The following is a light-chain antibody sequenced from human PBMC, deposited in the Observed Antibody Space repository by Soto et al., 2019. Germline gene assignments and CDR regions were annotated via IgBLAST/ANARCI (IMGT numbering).Light chain of an antibody. CDR3: SSYGASSTL. J-gene: IGLJ3*02. V-gene: IGLV2-14*03. Sequence: QSALTQPASLSGSPGQSITISCTGTSSDIGSYNYDSWYQQHPGKAPKLMIFDVSYRPSGISDRFSGSKSGNTASLTISGLQPEDEADYYCSSYGASSTLFGGGTKLTVL. CDR1: SSDIGSYNY. CDR2: DVS.